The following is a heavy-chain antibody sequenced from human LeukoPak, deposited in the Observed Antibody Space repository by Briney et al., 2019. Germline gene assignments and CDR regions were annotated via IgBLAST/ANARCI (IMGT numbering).Heavy chain of an antibody. J-gene: IGHJ4*02. V-gene: IGHV3-53*01. Sequence: GGSLRLSCAASGFIVSSNYMSWVRQAPGKGLEWVSVIYSGGSTYYADSVKGRFTISRDNSKNTLYLQTNSLRAGDTALYYCVTSPTKGYWGQGTLVTVSS. D-gene: IGHD2/OR15-2a*01. CDR2: IYSGGST. CDR1: GFIVSSNY. CDR3: VTSPTKGY.